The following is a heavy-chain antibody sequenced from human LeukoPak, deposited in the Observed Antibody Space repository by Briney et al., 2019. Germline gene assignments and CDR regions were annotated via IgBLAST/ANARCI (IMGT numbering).Heavy chain of an antibody. CDR2: ITPSGDKA. V-gene: IGHV3-23*01. J-gene: IGHJ4*02. D-gene: IGHD3-22*01. Sequence: GGSLRLSCAASGFIFSNDVMDWVRQAPGKRLEWVSSITPSGDKAYYIDSVRGRFTISRDNSKNTLYLQMNSLRAEDTAVYYCAKDGAMVITTAGSFDYWGQGTLVTVSS. CDR1: GFIFSNDV. CDR3: AKDGAMVITTAGSFDY.